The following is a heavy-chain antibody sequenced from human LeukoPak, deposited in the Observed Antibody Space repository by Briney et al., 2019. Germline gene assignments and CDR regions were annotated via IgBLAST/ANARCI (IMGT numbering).Heavy chain of an antibody. Sequence: PGGSLRLSCAASGFTFSSYGMHWVRQAPGQGLGWVAVIWYDGSNKYYADSVKGRFTISRDNSKNTLYLQMNSLRAEDTAVYYCAREVGHGYPTRSLGYWGQGTLVTVSS. CDR2: IWYDGSNK. J-gene: IGHJ4*02. CDR1: GFTFSSYG. D-gene: IGHD3-16*01. V-gene: IGHV3-33*01. CDR3: AREVGHGYPTRSLGY.